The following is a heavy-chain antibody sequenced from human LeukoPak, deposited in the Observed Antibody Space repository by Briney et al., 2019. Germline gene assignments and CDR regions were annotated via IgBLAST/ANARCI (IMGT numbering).Heavy chain of an antibody. CDR3: ARDLNIAAAPDY. V-gene: IGHV4-39*07. D-gene: IGHD6-13*01. J-gene: IGHJ4*02. CDR2: IYYSGST. CDR1: GGSISSSSYY. Sequence: PSETLSLTCTVSGGSISSSSYYWGWIRQPPGKGLEWIGSIYYSGSTYYNPSLKSRVTISVDTSKNQFSLKLSSVTAADTAVYYCARDLNIAAAPDYWGQGTLVTVSS.